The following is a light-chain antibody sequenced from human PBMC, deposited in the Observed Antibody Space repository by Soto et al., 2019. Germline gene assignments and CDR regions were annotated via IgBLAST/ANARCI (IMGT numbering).Light chain of an antibody. CDR1: SSDIGSYNL. J-gene: IGLJ3*02. CDR2: EVN. V-gene: IGLV2-23*02. CDR3: YSYAGNDTPWV. Sequence: QSVLTQPASVSGSPGQSITISCTGTSSDIGSYNLVSWYQHHPGKAPKLIIYEVNKRPSGVSNRFSGSKSGNTASLTISGLQAEDEADYYCYSYAGNDTPWVFGGGTKLTVL.